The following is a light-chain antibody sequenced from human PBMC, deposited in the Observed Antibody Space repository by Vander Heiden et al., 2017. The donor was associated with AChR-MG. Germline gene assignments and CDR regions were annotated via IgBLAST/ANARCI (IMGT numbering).Light chain of an antibody. CDR3: CSYAGSSWL. Sequence: QSALTQPRSVSGSPGQSVTISCTGTSSDVGGYNYVSWYQQHPGKAPILIIYDVNKRPSGVPDCFSGSKSGTTASLTISGLQAEDEAYYYCCSYAGSSWLFGGGTKLTVL. CDR1: SSDVGGYNY. V-gene: IGLV2-11*01. CDR2: DVN. J-gene: IGLJ3*02.